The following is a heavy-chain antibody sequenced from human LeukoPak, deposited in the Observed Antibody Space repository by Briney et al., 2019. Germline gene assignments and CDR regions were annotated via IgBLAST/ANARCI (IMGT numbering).Heavy chain of an antibody. CDR2: IYYSGST. D-gene: IGHD6-19*01. V-gene: IGHV4-30-2*03. CDR3: ASLAVAGLSEGY. Sequence: SQTLSLTCTLSGGSISSGDYYWSWIRQPPGKGLEWIASIYYSGSTYYNPSLKSRVTISVDTSRNQFSLKLSSVTAADTAVHYCASLAVAGLSEGYWGQGTLVIVSS. CDR1: GGSISSGDYY. J-gene: IGHJ4*02.